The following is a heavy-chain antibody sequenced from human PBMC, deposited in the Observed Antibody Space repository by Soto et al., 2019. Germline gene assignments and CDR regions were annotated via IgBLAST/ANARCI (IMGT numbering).Heavy chain of an antibody. CDR1: GHTFTSYD. CDR2: MNPNSGNT. V-gene: IGHV1-8*01. D-gene: IGHD6-13*01. Sequence: AAPVEVSTKVSGHTFTSYDINWVRQATGQGLEWMGWMNPNSGNTGYAQKSQGRVTMTRNTSISTAYMELSSLRSEDTAVYYCARGSGSSWYTYYYYCMDVWDQETTVTASS. CDR3: ARGSGSSWYTYYYYCMDV. J-gene: IGHJ6*02.